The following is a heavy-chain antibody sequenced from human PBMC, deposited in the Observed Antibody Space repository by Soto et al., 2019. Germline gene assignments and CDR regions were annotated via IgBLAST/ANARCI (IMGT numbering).Heavy chain of an antibody. Sequence: VGRVICLLRWFRQPRGKGLEWSGYIYCRGSTYYTPCVKSRVTISVDTYKNQFSLKLSSVTAAETAVYYCASRSSLAYWG. D-gene: IGHD2-2*01. CDR3: ASRSSLAY. CDR2: IYCRGST. J-gene: IGHJ4*01. CDR1: VGRVICL. V-gene: IGHV4-61*01.